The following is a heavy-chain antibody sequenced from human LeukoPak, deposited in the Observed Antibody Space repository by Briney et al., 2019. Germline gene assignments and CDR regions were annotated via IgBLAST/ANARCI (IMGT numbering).Heavy chain of an antibody. J-gene: IGHJ4*02. V-gene: IGHV4-34*01. D-gene: IGHD3-3*01. CDR2: INHSGST. CDR1: GGSFSGYY. Sequence: ASETLSLTCAVYGGSFSGYYWSWIRQPPGKGLEWIGEINHSGSTNYNPSLKSRVTISVDTSKNQFSLKLSSVTAADTAVYYCARDFGVVIDYWGQGTLVTVSS. CDR3: ARDFGVVIDY.